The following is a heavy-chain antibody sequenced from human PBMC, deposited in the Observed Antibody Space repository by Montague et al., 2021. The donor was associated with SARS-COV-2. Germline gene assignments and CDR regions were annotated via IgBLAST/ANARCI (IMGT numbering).Heavy chain of an antibody. CDR2: INHRGST. CDR3: ARGGLAGGNYDIWSFSYTSPLDY. Sequence: ETLSLTCTVYVGSFSAHSWSWIRQSPGKGLEWIGEINHRGSTTYMSSLKSRVTMSVDTSKNQFSLKMSSVTAADTAIYYCARGGLAGGNYDIWSFSYTSPLDYWGQGTQVTVSS. CDR1: VGSFSAHS. J-gene: IGHJ4*02. V-gene: IGHV4-34*01. D-gene: IGHD3-3*01.